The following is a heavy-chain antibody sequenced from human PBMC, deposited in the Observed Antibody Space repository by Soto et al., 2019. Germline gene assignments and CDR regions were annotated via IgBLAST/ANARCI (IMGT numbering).Heavy chain of an antibody. CDR1: GYTFTYYY. CDR2: INPSSGST. CDR3: ARSPYSSGSYYPIDY. D-gene: IGHD3-22*01. V-gene: IGHV1-46*01. Sequence: VKVSCKASGYTFTYYYIHWVRQAPGQGFEWMGMINPSSGSTSYAQKFQGRVTMTRDTSTSTVYMELGSLTSEDTAVYYCARSPYSSGSYYPIDYWDQGTLVTVSS. J-gene: IGHJ4*02.